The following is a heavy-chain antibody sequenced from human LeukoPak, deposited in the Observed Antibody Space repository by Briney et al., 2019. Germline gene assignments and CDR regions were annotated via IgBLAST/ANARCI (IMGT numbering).Heavy chain of an antibody. CDR1: GFTFDDYA. J-gene: IGHJ4*02. CDR2: ISWNSGSI. D-gene: IGHD5-12*01. Sequence: GGSLRLSCAASGFTFDDYAMHWVRQAPGKDLEWVSGISWNSGSIDYADSVKGRFTISRDNAKNSLYLQMNSLRVEDTAVYYCAREGRVSGYDFDCWGQGTLVTVSS. CDR3: AREGRVSGYDFDC. V-gene: IGHV3-9*01.